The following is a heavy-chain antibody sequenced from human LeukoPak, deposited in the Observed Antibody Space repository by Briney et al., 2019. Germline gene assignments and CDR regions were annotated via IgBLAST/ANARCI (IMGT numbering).Heavy chain of an antibody. Sequence: PGESLKISCKGSGYTFSNYWIAWVRQMPGKGLEWMGIIYPADSDTRYSPSFQGQVSISADKSISTAYLQWNSLKASDTAMYYCARRDSDSRGYDPLDCWGQGTLVTVST. CDR1: GYTFSNYW. CDR2: IYPADSDT. V-gene: IGHV5-51*01. J-gene: IGHJ4*02. D-gene: IGHD3-22*01. CDR3: ARRDSDSRGYDPLDC.